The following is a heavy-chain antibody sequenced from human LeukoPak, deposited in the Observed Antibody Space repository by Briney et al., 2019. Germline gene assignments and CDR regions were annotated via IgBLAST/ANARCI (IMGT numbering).Heavy chain of an antibody. CDR3: AKVHSGSFDAFDI. V-gene: IGHV3-30*18. CDR2: ISYDGSNK. D-gene: IGHD1-26*01. Sequence: PGRSLRLSCAASGFTFSSYGMHWVRQAPGKGLEWVAVISYDGSNKCYADSVKGQFTISRDNSKNTLYLQMNSLRAEDTAVYYCAKVHSGSFDAFDIWGQGTMVTVSS. CDR1: GFTFSSYG. J-gene: IGHJ3*02.